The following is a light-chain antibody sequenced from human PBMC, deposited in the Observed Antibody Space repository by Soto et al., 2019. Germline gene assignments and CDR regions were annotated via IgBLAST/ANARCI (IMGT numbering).Light chain of an antibody. Sequence: VDRVTITCRSSQSISTCVSWXQQIPGTAPRLLNDDTSILESGGPSRFSGSGFGTKFTRTIASRQADDFATYYRQQYDSYSPTFGQGTKVDIK. CDR3: QQYDSYSPT. J-gene: IGKJ1*01. CDR1: QSISTC. V-gene: IGKV1-5*01. CDR2: DTS.